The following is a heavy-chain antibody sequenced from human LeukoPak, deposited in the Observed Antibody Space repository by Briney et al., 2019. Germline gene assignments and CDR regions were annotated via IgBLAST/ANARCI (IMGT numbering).Heavy chain of an antibody. V-gene: IGHV4-39*02. CDR3: ARDVGSYSSGWTPYYFDY. Sequence: SETLSLTCTVSGGSISSSSYYWGWIRQPPGKGLEWIGTIYYSGSTYYNPSLKSRVTISVDTSKNQFSLKLSSVTAAVTAVYYCARDVGSYSSGWTPYYFDYWGQGTLVTVSS. J-gene: IGHJ4*02. CDR2: IYYSGST. D-gene: IGHD6-19*01. CDR1: GGSISSSSYY.